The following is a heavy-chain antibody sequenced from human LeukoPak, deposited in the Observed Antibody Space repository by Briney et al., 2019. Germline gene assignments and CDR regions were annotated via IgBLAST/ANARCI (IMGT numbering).Heavy chain of an antibody. D-gene: IGHD6-13*01. CDR3: ARDLSAAVPNWFDP. CDR2: IWYDGSNK. CDR1: GFTFSSYG. J-gene: IGHJ5*02. Sequence: GRSLRLSCAASGFTFSSYGMHWVRQAPGKGLEWVAVIWYDGSNKYYADSVKGRFTISRDNSKNTLYLQMNSLRAEDTAVYYCARDLSAAVPNWFDPWGQGTLVTVSS. V-gene: IGHV3-33*01.